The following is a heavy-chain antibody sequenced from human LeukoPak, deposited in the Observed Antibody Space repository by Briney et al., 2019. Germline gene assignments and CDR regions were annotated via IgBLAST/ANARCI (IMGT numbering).Heavy chain of an antibody. CDR2: ISSSSSYI. CDR3: ARGAPIVVVPAAIGWFDP. Sequence: GGSLRLSCAASGFTFSSYSMNWVRQAPGKGLEWVSYISSSSSYIYYADSVKGRFTISRDNAKNSLYLHMNRLRAEDTAVYYCARGAPIVVVPAAIGWFDPWGQGTLVTVSS. CDR1: GFTFSSYS. D-gene: IGHD2-2*02. V-gene: IGHV3-21*01. J-gene: IGHJ5*02.